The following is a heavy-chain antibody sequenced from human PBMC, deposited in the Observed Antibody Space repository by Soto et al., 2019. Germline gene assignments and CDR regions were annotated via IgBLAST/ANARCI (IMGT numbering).Heavy chain of an antibody. CDR3: AREGDRYCVNGVCPFDY. Sequence: GALSVSCAASGFTFSSYCMNGVPQAPGKGLEWVSYISSSSSTIYYADSVKGRFTISRDNSKNTLYLQMNSLRAEDTAVYYCAREGDRYCVNGVCPFDYWGQGSLVTVSS. D-gene: IGHD2-8*01. V-gene: IGHV3-48*04. J-gene: IGHJ4*02. CDR1: GFTFSSYC. CDR2: ISSSSSTI.